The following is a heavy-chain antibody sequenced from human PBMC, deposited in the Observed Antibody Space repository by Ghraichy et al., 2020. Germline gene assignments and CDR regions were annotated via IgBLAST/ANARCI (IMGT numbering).Heavy chain of an antibody. CDR3: ATLHYDSSGYLDAFDI. CDR2: ISSSGSTI. CDR1: GFTFSSYE. Sequence: GGSLRLSCAVSGFTFSSYEMNWVRQAPGKGLEWVSYISSSGSTIYYADSVKGRFTISRDNAKNSLYLQMNSLRAEDTAVYYCATLHYDSSGYLDAFDIWGQGTMVTVSS. J-gene: IGHJ3*02. D-gene: IGHD3-22*01. V-gene: IGHV3-48*03.